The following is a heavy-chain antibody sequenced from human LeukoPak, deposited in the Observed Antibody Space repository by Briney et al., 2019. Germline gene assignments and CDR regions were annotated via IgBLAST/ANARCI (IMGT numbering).Heavy chain of an antibody. CDR3: ARDRYCSSTSCYPVYYYYYMDV. CDR1: GFTFSSYW. Sequence: PGGSLRLSCAASGFTFSSYWMSWVRQAPGKGLEWVANIKQDGSEKYYVDSVKGRFTISRDNAKNSLYLQMNSLRAEDTAVYYCARDRYCSSTSCYPVYYYYYMDVWGKGTTVTVSS. V-gene: IGHV3-7*01. D-gene: IGHD2-2*01. CDR2: IKQDGSEK. J-gene: IGHJ6*03.